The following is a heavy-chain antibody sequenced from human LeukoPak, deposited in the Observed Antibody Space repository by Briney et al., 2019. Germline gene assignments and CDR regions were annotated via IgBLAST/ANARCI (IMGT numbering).Heavy chain of an antibody. CDR3: ARDHWLGYCSDGRCRDD. Sequence: SETLSLTCTVSGGSISRYYWSWIRQPPGKGLEWIGYIYHTGTTSYNPSLKSRVTISVDTSKNQFSLRLSSVTAADTAVYYCARDHWLGYCSDGRCRDDWGQGTLVTVSS. CDR2: IYHTGTT. CDR1: GGSISRYY. J-gene: IGHJ4*02. V-gene: IGHV4-59*01. D-gene: IGHD2-15*01.